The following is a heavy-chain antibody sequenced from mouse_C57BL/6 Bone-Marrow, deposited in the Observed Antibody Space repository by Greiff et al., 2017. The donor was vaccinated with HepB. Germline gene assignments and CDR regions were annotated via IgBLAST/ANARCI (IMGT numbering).Heavy chain of an antibody. V-gene: IGHV5-9-1*02. Sequence: EVKLMESGEGLVKPGGSLKLSCAASGFTFSSYAMSWVRQTPEKRLEWVAYISSGGDYIYYADTVKGRFTISRDNARNTLYLQMSSLKSEDTAMYYCTRDLYYYGSSHFDYWGQGTTLTVSS. D-gene: IGHD1-1*01. CDR3: TRDLYYYGSSHFDY. CDR1: GFTFSSYA. CDR2: ISSGGDYI. J-gene: IGHJ2*01.